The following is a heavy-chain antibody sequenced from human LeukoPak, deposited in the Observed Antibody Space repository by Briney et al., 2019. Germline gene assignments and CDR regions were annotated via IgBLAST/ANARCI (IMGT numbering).Heavy chain of an antibody. CDR2: INPNSGGT. CDR3: ARDSAATDAFDI. Sequence: ASVKVSCKASGYTFTGYYTHWVRQAPGQGLEWMGWINPNSGGTNYAQKFQGRVTMTRDTSISTAYMELSRLRSDDTAVYYCARDSAATDAFDIWGQGTMVTVSS. J-gene: IGHJ3*02. D-gene: IGHD6-13*01. V-gene: IGHV1-2*02. CDR1: GYTFTGYY.